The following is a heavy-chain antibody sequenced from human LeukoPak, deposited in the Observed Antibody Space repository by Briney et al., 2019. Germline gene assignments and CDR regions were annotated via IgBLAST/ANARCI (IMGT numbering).Heavy chain of an antibody. CDR1: GGSISSSTFY. CDR2: LYYSGST. J-gene: IGHJ4*02. V-gene: IGHV4-39*07. Sequence: SETLSLTCTVSGGSISSSTFYWGWIRQPPGKGLEWIGSLYYSGSTYYNPSLKSRVTISVDTSKNQFSLKLSSVTAADTAVYYCARGDYDFWSGYQFDYWGQGTLVTVSS. CDR3: ARGDYDFWSGYQFDY. D-gene: IGHD3-3*01.